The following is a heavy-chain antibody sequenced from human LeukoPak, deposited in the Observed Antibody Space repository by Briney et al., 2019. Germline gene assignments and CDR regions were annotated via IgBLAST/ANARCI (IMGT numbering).Heavy chain of an antibody. CDR1: GFTFSDYY. V-gene: IGHV3-20*04. D-gene: IGHD3-3*01. J-gene: IGHJ4*02. CDR3: ARGIRFLEWLSGFDY. CDR2: INWNGGST. Sequence: PGGSLRLSCAASGFTFSDYYMSWIRQAPGKGLEWVSGINWNGGSTGYADSVKGRFTISRDNAKNSLYLQMDSLRVEDTALYYCARGIRFLEWLSGFDYWGQGTLVTVSS.